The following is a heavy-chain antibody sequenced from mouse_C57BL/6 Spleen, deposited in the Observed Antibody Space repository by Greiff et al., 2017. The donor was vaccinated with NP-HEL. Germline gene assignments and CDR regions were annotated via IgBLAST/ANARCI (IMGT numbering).Heavy chain of an antibody. J-gene: IGHJ4*01. V-gene: IGHV1-54*01. CDR3: ARRYYYGSSYDYAMDY. Sequence: VQLQESGAELVRPGTSVKVSCKASGYAFTNYLIEWVKQRPGQGLEWIGVINPGSGGTNYNEKFKGKATLTADKSSSTAYMQLSSLTSEDSAVYFCARRYYYGSSYDYAMDYWGQGTSVTVSS. CDR1: GYAFTNYL. D-gene: IGHD1-1*01. CDR2: INPGSGGT.